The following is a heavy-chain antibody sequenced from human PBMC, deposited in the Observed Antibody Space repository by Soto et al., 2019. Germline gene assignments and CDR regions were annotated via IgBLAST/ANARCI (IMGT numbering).Heavy chain of an antibody. Sequence: SETLSLTCAVSGGSISGSNWWRWVRQPPGKGLEWIGEIYHSGSTNYNPSLKSRVTISVDRSKNQFSLRLSSVTAADTAVYYCARRYGGAFDIWGQGTMVTVSS. D-gene: IGHD3-10*01. J-gene: IGHJ3*02. CDR1: GGSISGSNW. V-gene: IGHV4-4*02. CDR2: IYHSGST. CDR3: ARRYGGAFDI.